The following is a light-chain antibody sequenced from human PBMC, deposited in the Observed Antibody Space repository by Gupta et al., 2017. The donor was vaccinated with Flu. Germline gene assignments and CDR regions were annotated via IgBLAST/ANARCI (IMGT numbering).Light chain of an antibody. CDR1: QNMSGW. Sequence: VGDRVIITCRASQNMSGWLAWYQQKPGRAPNLLIYKTSTLESGVPSRFSGSGSGTEFALTISSLQPDDFATYYCQQYKNYRTFGPGTKVDIK. V-gene: IGKV1-5*03. CDR2: KTS. J-gene: IGKJ3*01. CDR3: QQYKNYRT.